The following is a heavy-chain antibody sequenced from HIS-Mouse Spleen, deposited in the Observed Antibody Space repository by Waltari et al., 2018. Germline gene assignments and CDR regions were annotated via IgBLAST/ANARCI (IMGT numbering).Heavy chain of an antibody. CDR2: RSYDGSNK. Sequence: QVQLVESGGGVVQPGRSLRLSCAASGFTFSSYAMHWVRQAPGKGLEWVAVRSYDGSNKYYADSVKGRFTISRDNSKNTLYLQMNSLRAEDTAVYYCARSPGLGKFDYWGQGTLVTVSS. V-gene: IGHV3-30-3*01. CDR3: ARSPGLGKFDY. CDR1: GFTFSSYA. D-gene: IGHD7-27*01. J-gene: IGHJ4*02.